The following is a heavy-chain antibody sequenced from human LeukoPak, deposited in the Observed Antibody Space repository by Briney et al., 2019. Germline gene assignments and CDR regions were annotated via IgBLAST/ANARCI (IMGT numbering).Heavy chain of an antibody. CDR2: IYYSGST. V-gene: IGHV4-59*01. J-gene: IGHJ3*02. D-gene: IGHD2-2*01. Sequence: SETLSLTCTVSGGSISSYYWSWIRQPPGKGLEWIGYIYYSGSTNYSPSLKSRVTISVDTSKNQFSLKLSSVTAADTAVYYCATGPALLDAFDIWGQGTMVTVSS. CDR1: GGSISSYY. CDR3: ATGPALLDAFDI.